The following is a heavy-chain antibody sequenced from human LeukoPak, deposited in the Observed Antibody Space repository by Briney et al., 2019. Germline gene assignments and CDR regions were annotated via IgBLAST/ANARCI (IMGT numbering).Heavy chain of an antibody. Sequence: PSETLSLTCAVSGYSISSGYYWGWIRQPPGKGLEWIGSIYHSGSTYYNPSLKSRVTISVDTSKNQFSLKLSSATAADTAVYYCARTYSSSSFFDYWGQGTLVTVSS. V-gene: IGHV4-38-2*01. J-gene: IGHJ4*02. CDR1: GYSISSGYY. CDR3: ARTYSSSSFFDY. D-gene: IGHD6-6*01. CDR2: IYHSGST.